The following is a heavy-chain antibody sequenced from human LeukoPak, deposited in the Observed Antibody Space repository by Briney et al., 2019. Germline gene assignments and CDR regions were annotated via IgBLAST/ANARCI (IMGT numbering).Heavy chain of an antibody. CDR1: GFTFSSYA. Sequence: PGGSLRLSCAASGFTFSSYAMHWVRQAPGKGLEWVAVISYDGSNKYYADSVKGRFTISRDNAKNSLYLQMNSLRAEDTALYYCAKGGGEGTYFDYWGQGTLVTVSS. CDR2: ISYDGSNK. V-gene: IGHV3-30*04. CDR3: AKGGGEGTYFDY. D-gene: IGHD1/OR15-1a*01. J-gene: IGHJ4*02.